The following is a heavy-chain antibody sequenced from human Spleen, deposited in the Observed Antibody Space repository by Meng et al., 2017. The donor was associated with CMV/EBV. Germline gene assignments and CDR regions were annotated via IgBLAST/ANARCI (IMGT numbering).Heavy chain of an antibody. CDR1: AYTFTSYG. CDR2: ISAYSHDT. J-gene: IGHJ6*02. Sequence: ASVKVSCKASAYTFTSYGISWVRQAPGQGLEWMGWISAYSHDTEYAEKFQGRLTLTTDTSTSTAYMELRSLRSDDTAVYYCARGTGEVLVRGVIRYYGMDVWGQGTTVTVSS. D-gene: IGHD3-10*01. CDR3: ARGTGEVLVRGVIRYYGMDV. V-gene: IGHV1-18*01.